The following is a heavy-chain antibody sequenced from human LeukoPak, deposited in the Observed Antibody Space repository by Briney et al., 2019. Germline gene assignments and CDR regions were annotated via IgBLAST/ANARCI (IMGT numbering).Heavy chain of an antibody. J-gene: IGHJ4*02. D-gene: IGHD3-22*01. Sequence: NAGGSLRLSCAASGFTFSDYYMSWLRQAPGKGLEWVSYISSSGSTIYYADSVKRRFTISRDNAKNSLYLQMNSLRAEDTAVYYCARGISTYYYDSSGYYRDYWGQGTLVTVSS. CDR1: GFTFSDYY. CDR2: ISSSGSTI. V-gene: IGHV3-11*01. CDR3: ARGISTYYYDSSGYYRDY.